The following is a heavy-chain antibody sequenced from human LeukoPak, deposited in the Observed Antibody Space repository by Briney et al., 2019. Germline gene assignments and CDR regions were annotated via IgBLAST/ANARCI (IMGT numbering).Heavy chain of an antibody. CDR2: INPSGGST. V-gene: IGHV1-46*01. CDR3: ARGGVIAVAGTALDY. Sequence: APVKVSCKASGYTFTSYYMHWVRQAPGQGLEWMGIINPSGGSTSYAQKFQGRVTMTRDTSTSTVYMELSSLRSEDTAVYYCARGGVIAVAGTALDYWGQGTLVTVSS. CDR1: GYTFTSYY. J-gene: IGHJ4*02. D-gene: IGHD6-19*01.